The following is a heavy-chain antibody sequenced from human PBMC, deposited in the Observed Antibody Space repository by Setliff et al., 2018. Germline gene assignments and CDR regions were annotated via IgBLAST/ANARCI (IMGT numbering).Heavy chain of an antibody. J-gene: IGHJ5*02. D-gene: IGHD3-3*01. Sequence: SETLSLTCTVSGDPISSGSYYWTWIRQPAGKGLEWIGHFHTGGSTNYNRSLRSRVSISVDTSRNQFSLKLSSVTAADTATYYCARAGPTVTFFRVLIISWWDPWGQGSLVTVSS. CDR1: GDPISSGSYY. V-gene: IGHV4-61*09. CDR3: ARAGPTVTFFRVLIISWWDP. CDR2: FHTGGST.